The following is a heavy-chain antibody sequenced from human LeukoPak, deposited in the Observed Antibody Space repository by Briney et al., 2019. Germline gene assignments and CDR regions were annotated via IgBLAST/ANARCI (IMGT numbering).Heavy chain of an antibody. Sequence: SETLSLTCTVSGGSISSSSYYWGWIRQPPGKGLEWIGSIYYSGSTYYNPSLKSRVTISVDTSKNQFSLKLSSVTAADTAVYYCARVGGPVFEPAAMTRITIFGVVIQTAEQPNNWFDPWGQGTLVTVSS. V-gene: IGHV4-39*07. J-gene: IGHJ5*02. D-gene: IGHD3-3*01. CDR2: IYYSGST. CDR3: ARVGGPVFEPAAMTRITIFGVVIQTAEQPNNWFDP. CDR1: GGSISSSSYY.